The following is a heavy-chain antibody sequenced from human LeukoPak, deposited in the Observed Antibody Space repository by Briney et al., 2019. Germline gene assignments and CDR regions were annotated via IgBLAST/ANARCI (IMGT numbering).Heavy chain of an antibody. D-gene: IGHD1-26*01. CDR2: IRSKAYGGTT. Sequence: GGSLRLSCTASGYNFGEYDLSWFRQAPGKGLEWVGFIRSKAYGGTTENAASVRGRFTISRGDSKSIAYLQMNSLKTEDTAMYYCTRGPVEGATPKKYYYMDVWGKGTTVTISS. CDR3: TRGPVEGATPKKYYYMDV. V-gene: IGHV3-49*03. J-gene: IGHJ6*03. CDR1: GYNFGEYD.